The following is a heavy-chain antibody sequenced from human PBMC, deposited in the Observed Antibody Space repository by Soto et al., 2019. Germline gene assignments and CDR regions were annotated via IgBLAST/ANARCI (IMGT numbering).Heavy chain of an antibody. Sequence: QVQLVQSGAEVKKPGSSVKVSCTASGGTFSSYAISWVRQAPGRGLEWMGGIIPISETTNYAQKFQGRVTITADESKSTAYMELSSLRSEDTAVYYCARSQGSSTSLEIYYYYYYGMDVWGQGTTLTVSS. D-gene: IGHD2-2*01. J-gene: IGHJ6*02. V-gene: IGHV1-69*01. CDR3: ARSQGSSTSLEIYYYYYYGMDV. CDR2: IIPISETT. CDR1: GGTFSSYA.